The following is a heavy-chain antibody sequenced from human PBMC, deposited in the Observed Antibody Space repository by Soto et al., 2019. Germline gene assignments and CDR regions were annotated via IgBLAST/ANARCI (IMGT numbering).Heavy chain of an antibody. CDR3: ARHYSRAVADQFVE. CDR2: IDPSDSYT. D-gene: IGHD6-19*01. J-gene: IGHJ4*02. Sequence: PGESLKISCKVSGYSFTSYWISWVRQMPGKGLEWMGRIDPSDSYTNYSPSFQVHVTISADKSISTAYLQWSRLKDSDNAMYYCARHYSRAVADQFVEWGQGALVTVCS. CDR1: GYSFTSYW. V-gene: IGHV5-10-1*01.